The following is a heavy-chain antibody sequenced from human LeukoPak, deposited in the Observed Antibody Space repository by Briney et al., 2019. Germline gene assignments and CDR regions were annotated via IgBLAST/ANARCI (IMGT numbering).Heavy chain of an antibody. Sequence: GGSLRLSCAASGFTFSSYWMSWVRQAPGKGLEWVANIKQDGSEKYYVDSVKGRFTISRDNAKNTLYLQMNSLRAEDTAVYYCAKFVNYGNYYYYYIDVWGKGTTVTVSS. J-gene: IGHJ6*03. V-gene: IGHV3-7*03. CDR1: GFTFSSYW. CDR2: IKQDGSEK. CDR3: AKFVNYGNYYYYYIDV. D-gene: IGHD3-10*01.